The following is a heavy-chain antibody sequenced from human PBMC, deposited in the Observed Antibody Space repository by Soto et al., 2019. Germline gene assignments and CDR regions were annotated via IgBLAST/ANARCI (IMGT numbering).Heavy chain of an antibody. Sequence: ETLSLTCTVSGGSITSSSYYWGWIRQPPGKGLEWIGNIYYSGSTYYNPSLKSRVTISVDTSKNQFSLKLSSVTAADTAVYYCMLGSGWKDFDYWGQGTLVTVSS. J-gene: IGHJ4*02. D-gene: IGHD3-22*01. V-gene: IGHV4-39*01. CDR1: GGSITSSSYY. CDR2: IYYSGST. CDR3: MLGSGWKDFDY.